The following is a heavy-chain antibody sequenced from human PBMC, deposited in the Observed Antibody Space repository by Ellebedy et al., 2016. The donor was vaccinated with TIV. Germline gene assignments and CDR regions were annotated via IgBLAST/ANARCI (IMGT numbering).Heavy chain of an antibody. D-gene: IGHD3-3*02. V-gene: IGHV3-30*03. CDR1: EFTFRTYG. Sequence: GESLKISXAASEFTFRTYGIHWVRQAPGKGLEWVAAISYDGSDKYYADSVKGRFTISRDNSKNTLYLQMNSLRAEDTAVYYCARSDSIKGYFDYWGQGTLVTVSS. CDR2: ISYDGSDK. CDR3: ARSDSIKGYFDY. J-gene: IGHJ4*02.